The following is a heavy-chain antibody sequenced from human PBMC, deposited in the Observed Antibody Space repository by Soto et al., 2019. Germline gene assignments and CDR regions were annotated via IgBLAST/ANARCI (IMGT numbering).Heavy chain of an antibody. CDR1: GGSISSSDYY. CDR3: STSGFNYSYGMDV. Sequence: PSETLSLTCTVSGGSISSSDYYWSWIRQPPGKGLEWIGYIYRSGSRYSNPSLKSRVSMSVDTSKNQFSLELSSVTAADTAVYYCSTSGFNYSYGMDVWGLGTTVTVSS. CDR2: IYRSGSR. J-gene: IGHJ6*02. V-gene: IGHV4-30-4*01. D-gene: IGHD3-22*01.